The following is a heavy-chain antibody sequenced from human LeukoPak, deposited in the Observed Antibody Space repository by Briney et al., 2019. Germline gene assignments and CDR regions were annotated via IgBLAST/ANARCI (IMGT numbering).Heavy chain of an antibody. J-gene: IGHJ4*02. V-gene: IGHV3-48*01. D-gene: IGHD4-11*01. CDR3: ARDLNPTVTTFEFDY. CDR2: ISSSSSTI. Sequence: GGSLRLSCAASGFTFSSYSMNWVRQAPGKGLEWVSYISSSSSTIFYADSVKGRFTISRDNAKNSLYLQMNSLRAEDTAVYYCARDLNPTVTTFEFDYWGQGILVTVSS. CDR1: GFTFSSYS.